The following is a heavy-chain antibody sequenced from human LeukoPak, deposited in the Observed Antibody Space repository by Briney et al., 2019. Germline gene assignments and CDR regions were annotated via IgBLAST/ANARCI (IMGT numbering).Heavy chain of an antibody. CDR2: IHHSGVT. J-gene: IGHJ5*01. Sequence: PSETLSLTCSASGGSISSHNHHWDCIRQPPGNGLEWIGSIHHSGVTYSNPFLRSRPTLSVDTSKTHFFLNFSLVTAATTACYYRARRDNSFDSWGPGTLVTVSS. V-gene: IGHV4-39*02. CDR3: ARRDNSFDS. CDR1: GGSISSHNHH.